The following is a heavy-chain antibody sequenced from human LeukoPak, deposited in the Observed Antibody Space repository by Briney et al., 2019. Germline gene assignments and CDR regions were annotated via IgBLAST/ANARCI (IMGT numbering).Heavy chain of an antibody. D-gene: IGHD2-2*01. CDR2: ISWNSGTI. J-gene: IGHJ3*02. CDR1: GFTFYDYA. V-gene: IGHV3-9*01. CDR3: ARVSAASTIVVVPAAIDAFDI. Sequence: LRLSCAASGFTFYDYAMHWVRQPPGKGLEWVSGISWNSGTIVYADSVKGRFTISRDNAKNSLYLQMNSLRAEDTAVYYCARVSAASTIVVVPAAIDAFDIWGQGTMVTVSS.